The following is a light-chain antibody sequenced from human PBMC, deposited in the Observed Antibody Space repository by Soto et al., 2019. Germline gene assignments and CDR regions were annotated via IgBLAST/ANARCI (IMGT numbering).Light chain of an antibody. CDR2: GAS. V-gene: IGKV3-15*01. CDR1: QSVSSN. Sequence: EIVMTQSPATLSVSPGERATLSCRSSQSVSSNLAWYQQKPGQAPRLLIYGASTRATGIPARFSGSGSGTEFTLTISSLQSEDFAVYYCQQYNNWPPVTFGQGTKVEIK. CDR3: QQYNNWPPVT. J-gene: IGKJ1*01.